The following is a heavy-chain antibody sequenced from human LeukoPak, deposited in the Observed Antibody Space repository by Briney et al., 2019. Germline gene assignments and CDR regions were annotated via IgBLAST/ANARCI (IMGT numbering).Heavy chain of an antibody. Sequence: GGSLRLSCAASGFTFSSYTMSWVRQAPAKGLEWVSAISGSGGSTYYADSVKGRFTISRDNSKNTLYLQMNSLRAEDTAVYYCAKGSGRYYGSGTQPGYWGQGTLVTVSS. J-gene: IGHJ4*02. V-gene: IGHV3-23*01. CDR1: GFTFSSYT. CDR3: AKGSGRYYGSGTQPGY. CDR2: ISGSGGST. D-gene: IGHD3-10*01.